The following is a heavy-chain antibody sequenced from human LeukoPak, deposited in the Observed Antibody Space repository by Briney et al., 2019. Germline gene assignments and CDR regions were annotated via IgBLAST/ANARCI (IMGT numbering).Heavy chain of an antibody. J-gene: IGHJ4*02. CDR2: ISYDGSNK. V-gene: IGHV3-30-3*01. CDR3: GRWGGGSYSYGYGDY. D-gene: IGHD5-18*01. Sequence: GRSLRLSCAASGFTFSSYAMHWVRQAPGKGLEWVAVISYDGSNKYYADSVKGRFTISRDNSKNTLYLQMNSLRAEDTAVYYCGRWGGGSYSYGYGDYWGQGTLVTVSS. CDR1: GFTFSSYA.